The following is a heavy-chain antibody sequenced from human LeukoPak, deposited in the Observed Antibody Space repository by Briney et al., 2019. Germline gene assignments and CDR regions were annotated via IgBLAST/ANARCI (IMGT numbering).Heavy chain of an antibody. V-gene: IGHV3-30-3*01. J-gene: IGHJ4*02. CDR2: ISYDGSNK. CDR1: GFIFSSYD. D-gene: IGHD1-26*01. Sequence: GRSLRLSCAASGFIFSSYDMHWVRQAPGKGLEWVAVISYDGSNKYYADSVKGRFTISRDNSKNTLDLQMNSLRVEDTAVYYCAKERLVGVKGIDYWGQGTLVTVSS. CDR3: AKERLVGVKGIDY.